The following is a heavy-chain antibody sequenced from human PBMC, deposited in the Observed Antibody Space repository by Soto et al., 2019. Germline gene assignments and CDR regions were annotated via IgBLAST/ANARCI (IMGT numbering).Heavy chain of an antibody. J-gene: IGHJ5*02. V-gene: IGHV1-46*03. CDR2: INPSGGST. CDR3: ARVYCSGGSCYSGLVDWFDP. CDR1: GYTFTSYY. D-gene: IGHD2-15*01. Sequence: ASVKVSCKASGYTFTSYYMHWVRQAPGQGLEWMGIINPSGGSTSYAQKFQGRVTMTRDTSTSTVYMELSSLRSEDTAVYYCARVYCSGGSCYSGLVDWFDPWGQGTLVTVSS.